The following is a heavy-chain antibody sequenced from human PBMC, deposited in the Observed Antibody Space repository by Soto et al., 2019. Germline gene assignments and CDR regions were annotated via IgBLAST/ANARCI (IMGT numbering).Heavy chain of an antibody. CDR3: VRVVGQKEPIDY. D-gene: IGHD4-17*01. V-gene: IGHV4-31*08. J-gene: IGHJ4*02. Sequence: PSETLSLTCTVSGGSISSGGYYWSWIRQPPGRGLEWIGYIYYSGSTTYNPSLKSRATISADTSKNQFSLKLNSLTAADTAVYYSVRVVGQKEPIDYWGQGTLVTVSS. CDR2: IYYSGST. CDR1: GGSISSGGYY.